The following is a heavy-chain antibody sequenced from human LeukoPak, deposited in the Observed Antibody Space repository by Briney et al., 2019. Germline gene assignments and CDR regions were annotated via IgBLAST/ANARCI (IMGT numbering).Heavy chain of an antibody. CDR2: ISGSGGST. J-gene: IGHJ6*03. D-gene: IGHD2-21*02. V-gene: IGHV3-23*01. Sequence: PGGSLRPSCAASGFTFSNFSMNWVRQAPGKGLEWISPISGSGGSTYYADSVKGRFTISRDNSKNTLCLQMNSLRADDTAIYYCAKGGDSYYSYYYMDVWGKGTTVTVSS. CDR3: AKGGDSYYSYYYMDV. CDR1: GFTFSNFS.